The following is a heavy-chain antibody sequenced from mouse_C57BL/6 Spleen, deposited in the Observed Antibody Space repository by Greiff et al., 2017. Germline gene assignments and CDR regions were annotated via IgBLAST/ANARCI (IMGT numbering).Heavy chain of an antibody. CDR1: GYAFSSSW. CDR2: LYPGDGDT. Sequence: SGPELVKPGASVKISCKASGYAFSSSWMNWVKQRPGKGLEWIGRLYPGDGDTNYNGKFKGKATLTADKSSSTAYMHICSLPSEDSAVYFCASAEGTGTYFFDYWGQGNTLTVSS. CDR3: ASAEGTGTYFFDY. J-gene: IGHJ2*01. D-gene: IGHD4-1*01. V-gene: IGHV1-82*01.